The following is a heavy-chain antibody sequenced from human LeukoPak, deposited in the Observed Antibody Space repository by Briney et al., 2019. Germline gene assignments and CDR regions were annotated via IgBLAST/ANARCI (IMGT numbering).Heavy chain of an antibody. CDR2: INPNSGGT. CDR1: GYTFTGYY. J-gene: IGHJ4*02. D-gene: IGHD3-10*01. V-gene: IGHV1-2*02. CDR3: AKLGDYGSGSYYYFDY. Sequence: GASVKVSCKASGYTFTGYYMHWVRQAPGQGLEWMGWINPNSGGTNYAQKFQGRVTMTRDTSISTAYMELSRLRSDDTAVYYCAKLGDYGSGSYYYFDYWGQGTLVTVSS.